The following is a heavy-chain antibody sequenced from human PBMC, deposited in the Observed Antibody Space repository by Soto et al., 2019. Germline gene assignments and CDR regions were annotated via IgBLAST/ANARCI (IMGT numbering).Heavy chain of an antibody. CDR3: ARAGYTDYYYYGMDV. D-gene: IGHD5-12*01. J-gene: IGHJ6*02. V-gene: IGHV1-8*01. Sequence: GASVKVSCKASGYTFTSSDINWVRQASGQGLEWMGRMNPNSGNRVYPQRFQGRVTMSMNTSKSTAYMELSSLRSDDTAVYYCARAGYTDYYYYGMDVWGQGTTVTVSS. CDR2: MNPNSGNR. CDR1: GYTFTSSD.